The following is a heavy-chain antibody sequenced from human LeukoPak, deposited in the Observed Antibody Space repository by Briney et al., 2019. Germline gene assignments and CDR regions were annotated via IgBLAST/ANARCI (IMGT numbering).Heavy chain of an antibody. CDR1: GGSFSGYY. CDR3: ARRRRIVGATPGAFDI. Sequence: KPSETLSLTCGVYGGSFSGYYWNWIRQPPGKGLEWIGEINHSGSTNYNPSLKSRVTISVDTSKNQFSLKLSSVTAADTAVYYCARRRRIVGATPGAFDIWGQGTMVTVS. CDR2: INHSGST. V-gene: IGHV4-34*01. D-gene: IGHD1-26*01. J-gene: IGHJ3*02.